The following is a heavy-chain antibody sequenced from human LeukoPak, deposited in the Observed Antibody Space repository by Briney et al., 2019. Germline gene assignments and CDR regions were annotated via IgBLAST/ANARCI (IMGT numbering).Heavy chain of an antibody. J-gene: IGHJ4*02. CDR1: GFIFSSYG. CDR3: AKATSVTTLFDY. CDR2: ISGSGSGGST. D-gene: IGHD4-17*01. V-gene: IGHV3-23*01. Sequence: PGGSLRFSCAASGFIFSSYGMTWVRQAPGKGLEWVSAISGSGSGGSTYYADSVKGRFTISRDNSKNTLYLQMNSLRVEDTAVYYCAKATSVTTLFDYWGQGTLVTVSS.